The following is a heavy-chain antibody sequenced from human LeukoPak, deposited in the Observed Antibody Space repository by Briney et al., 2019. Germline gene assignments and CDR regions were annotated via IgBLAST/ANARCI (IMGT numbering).Heavy chain of an antibody. V-gene: IGHV1-69*13. Sequence: SVKVSCKASGGTFSSYAISWVRQAPGQGLEWMGGIIPIFGTANYAQKFQGRVTITADESTSTAYMELRSLRSDDTAVYYCARGRRDGYNYYYYYGMDVWGQGTTVTVSS. CDR1: GGTFSSYA. D-gene: IGHD5-24*01. CDR3: ARGRRDGYNYYYYYGMDV. CDR2: IIPIFGTA. J-gene: IGHJ6*02.